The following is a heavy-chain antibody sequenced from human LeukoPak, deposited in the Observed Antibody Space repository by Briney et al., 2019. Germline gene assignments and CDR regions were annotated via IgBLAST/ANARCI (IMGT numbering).Heavy chain of an antibody. D-gene: IGHD1-26*01. CDR3: ARGGSPPEALGDTFDI. V-gene: IGHV3-74*01. Sequence: GGSLRLSCAASGFTFSNYWMHWVRQAPGKGLVRVSRINGDGSGTINADSVKGRFTISRDNAKNTLYLQMNSLRAEDTAVYYCARGGSPPEALGDTFDIWGQGTVVTVSS. J-gene: IGHJ3*02. CDR2: INGDGSGT. CDR1: GFTFSNYW.